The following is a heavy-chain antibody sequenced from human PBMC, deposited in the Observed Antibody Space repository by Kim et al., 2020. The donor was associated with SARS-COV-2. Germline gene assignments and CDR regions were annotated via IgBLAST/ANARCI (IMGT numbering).Heavy chain of an antibody. D-gene: IGHD3-22*01. CDR2: IYSGGST. Sequence: GGSLRLSCAASGFTVSSNYMSWVRQAPGKGLEWVSVIYSGGSTYYADSVKGRFTISRDNSKNTLYLQMNSLRAEDTAVYYCARGPLGWLSGGFDYWGQGTLVTVSS. CDR3: ARGPLGWLSGGFDY. J-gene: IGHJ4*02. V-gene: IGHV3-66*01. CDR1: GFTVSSNY.